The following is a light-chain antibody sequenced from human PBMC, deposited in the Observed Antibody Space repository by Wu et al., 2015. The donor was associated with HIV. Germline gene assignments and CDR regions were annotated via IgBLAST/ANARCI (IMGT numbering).Light chain of an antibody. J-gene: IGKJ1*01. Sequence: ENVLTQSPATLSLSPGERATLSCRASQSVSSYLVWYQQKPGQTPRLLIYSTSSRATGVPDRFRGSGSRTDFTLTISRLEPEDFAVYYCQQYGSSPPTFGQGTKVEIK. CDR3: QQYGSSPPT. CDR2: STS. V-gene: IGKV3-20*01. CDR1: QSVSSY.